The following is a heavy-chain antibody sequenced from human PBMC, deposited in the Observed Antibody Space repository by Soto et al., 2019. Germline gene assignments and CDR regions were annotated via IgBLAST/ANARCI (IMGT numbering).Heavy chain of an antibody. V-gene: IGHV4-31*03. Sequence: SETLSLTCTVSGGSISSGGYYWNWIRQHPGKGLEWIVYIYYSGSIYYNPSLKSRVTISVDTSKNQFSLKLSSVTAADTAVYYCARSVFPWGQGTLVTVSS. CDR3: ARSVFP. J-gene: IGHJ5*02. CDR2: IYYSGSI. CDR1: GGSISSGGYY.